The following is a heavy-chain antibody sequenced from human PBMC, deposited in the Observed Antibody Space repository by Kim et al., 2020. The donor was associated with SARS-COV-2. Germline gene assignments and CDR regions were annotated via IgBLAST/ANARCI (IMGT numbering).Heavy chain of an antibody. CDR1: GFTFSSYA. CDR3: ALSIAAAGWPRAYYYYGMDV. CDR2: ISYDGSNK. V-gene: IGHV3-30-3*01. Sequence: GGSLRLSCAASGFTFSSYAMHWVRQAPGKGLEWVAVISYDGSNKYYADSVKGRFTISRDNSKNTLYLQMNSLRAEDTAVYYCALSIAAAGWPRAYYYYGMDVWGQGTTVTVSS. D-gene: IGHD6-13*01. J-gene: IGHJ6*02.